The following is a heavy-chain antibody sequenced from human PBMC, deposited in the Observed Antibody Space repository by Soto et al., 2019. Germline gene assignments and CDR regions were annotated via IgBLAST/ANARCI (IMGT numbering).Heavy chain of an antibody. CDR2: ISSSGSA. D-gene: IGHD3-22*01. J-gene: IGHJ4*02. CDR1: GGFISGSRYY. V-gene: IGHV4-39*01. CDR3: EVNFDA. Sequence: SETLSLTCTVSGGFISGSRYYWGWIRQPPGKGLEWIGSISSSGSAYYNPSLKSRLTISVDTFKNQFSLKLSSVTAADTAVYYCEVNFDAWGQGTLVTVSS.